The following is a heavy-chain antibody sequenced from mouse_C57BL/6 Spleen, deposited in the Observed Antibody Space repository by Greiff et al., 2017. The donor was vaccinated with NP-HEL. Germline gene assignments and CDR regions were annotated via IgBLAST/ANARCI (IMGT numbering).Heavy chain of an antibody. CDR1: GFTFSDYG. CDR2: ISSGSSTI. D-gene: IGHD1-1*01. J-gene: IGHJ1*03. V-gene: IGHV5-17*01. Sequence: EVKVVESGGGLVKPGGSLKLSCAASGFTFSDYGMHWVRQAPEKGLEWVAYISSGSSTIYYADTVKGRFTISRDNAKNTLFLQMTSLRSEDTAMYYCARESDYYGSSYAYFDVWGTGTTVTVSS. CDR3: ARESDYYGSSYAYFDV.